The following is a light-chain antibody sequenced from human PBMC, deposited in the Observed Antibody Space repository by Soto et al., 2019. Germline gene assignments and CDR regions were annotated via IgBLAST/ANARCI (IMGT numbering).Light chain of an antibody. J-gene: IGKJ1*01. CDR1: QSVSRNY. V-gene: IGKV3-20*01. CDR3: QQYGSSPRT. CDR2: GAS. Sequence: EIVLTQSPDTLSVSPGERATLSCWASQSVSRNYLAWYQQRPGQAPRLLVYGASSRATGIPDRFSGSGSGTDFTLTISRLEPEDFAVYYCQQYGSSPRTFDQGTKVEIK.